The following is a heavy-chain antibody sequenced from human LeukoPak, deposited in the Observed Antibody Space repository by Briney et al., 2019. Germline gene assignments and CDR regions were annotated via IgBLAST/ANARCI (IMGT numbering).Heavy chain of an antibody. CDR1: GYTFTSYG. CDR2: ISAYNGNT. J-gene: IGHJ6*02. CDR3: ARDLIVGPLMGGYYYYGMDV. D-gene: IGHD1-26*01. V-gene: IGHV1-18*01. Sequence: ASVKVSCKASGYTFTSYGISWVRQAPGQGLEWMGWISAYNGNTNYAQKLQGRVTMTTDTSTSTAYMELRSLRSDDTAVYYYARDLIVGPLMGGYYYYGMDVWGQGTTVTVSS.